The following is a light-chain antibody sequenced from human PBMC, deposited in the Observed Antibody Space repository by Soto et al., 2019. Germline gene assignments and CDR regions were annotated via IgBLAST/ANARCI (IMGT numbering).Light chain of an antibody. Sequence: TKTPATLSLSPGARANLSCRASQSINRHLAWYRQKPGQAPRLLIYDASNRATGIPARFSGSGSGTDFTLTISSLEPEDFGVYYCQQRSNWPPVTFGGRTKVDIK. CDR2: DAS. J-gene: IGKJ4*01. CDR1: QSINRH. V-gene: IGKV3-11*01. CDR3: QQRSNWPPVT.